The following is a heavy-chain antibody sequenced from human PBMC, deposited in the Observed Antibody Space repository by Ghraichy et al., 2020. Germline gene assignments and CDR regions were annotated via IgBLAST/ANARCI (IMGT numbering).Heavy chain of an antibody. Sequence: SETSLTCAVYGESHSVFYCSWIRHLPGKGLEWIGEINHSGTTYYNPSLKSRVTISVDTSKNHFSLKLNSVTAADTAVYYCARGSSAWDRFDPWGQGTLVTVSS. D-gene: IGHD6-25*01. CDR3: ARGSSAWDRFDP. CDR1: GESHSVFY. J-gene: IGHJ5*02. CDR2: INHSGTT. V-gene: IGHV4-34*01.